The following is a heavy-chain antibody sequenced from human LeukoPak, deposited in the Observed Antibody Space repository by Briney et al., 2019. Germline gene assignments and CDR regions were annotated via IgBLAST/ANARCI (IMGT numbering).Heavy chain of an antibody. CDR2: IYSGGST. CDR3: ARIWVDAFDI. CDR1: GFTFSTYA. Sequence: GGSLRLSCAASGFTFSTYAMSWVRQAPGKGLEWVSVIYSGGSTYYADSVKGRFTISRDNSKNTLYLQMNSLRAEDTAVYYCARIWVDAFDIWGQGTMVTVSS. V-gene: IGHV3-53*01. J-gene: IGHJ3*02. D-gene: IGHD3-10*01.